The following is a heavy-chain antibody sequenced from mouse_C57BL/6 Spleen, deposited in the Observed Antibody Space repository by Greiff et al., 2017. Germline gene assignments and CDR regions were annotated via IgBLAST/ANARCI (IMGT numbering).Heavy chain of an antibody. CDR2: IDPSDSYT. CDR1: GYTFTSYW. D-gene: IGHD1-1*01. Sequence: QVQLQQPGAELVMPGASVKLSCKASGYTFTSYWMHWVKQRPGQGLEWIGEIDPSDSYTNYNQKFKGKSTLTVDKSSSTAYMQLSSLTSEDSAVYYCARRDRNYYGSSRTYWYFDVWGTGTTVTVSS. J-gene: IGHJ1*03. CDR3: ARRDRNYYGSSRTYWYFDV. V-gene: IGHV1-69*01.